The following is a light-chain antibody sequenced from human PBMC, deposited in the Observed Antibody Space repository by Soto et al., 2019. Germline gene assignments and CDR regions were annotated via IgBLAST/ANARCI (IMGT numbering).Light chain of an antibody. CDR3: QQSYSTPYT. CDR2: GAS. J-gene: IGKJ2*01. CDR1: QRISNY. V-gene: IGKV1-39*01. Sequence: DIQMTQFPASLSASVGDRVTITCRASQRISNYLNWYRQKPGQAPKLLIYGASTLQSGVPSRFSGGGSGSNVTLTISSLQPEDFATYLCQQSYSTPYTFGQGTNLEIK.